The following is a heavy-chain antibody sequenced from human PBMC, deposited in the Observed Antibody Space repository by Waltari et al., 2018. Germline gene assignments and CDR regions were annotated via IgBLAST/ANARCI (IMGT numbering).Heavy chain of an antibody. CDR2: IDWDDDK. CDR3: ARICHYYGLYGMDV. V-gene: IGHV2-70*15. Sequence: QVTLRESGPALVKPTQTLTLTCTFSGFSLSTSGMCVSWIRQPPGKALEWLARIDWDDDKYYSTSRKTRLTISKDTSKNQVVLTMTNMDPVDTATYYCARICHYYGLYGMDVWGQGTTVTVSS. J-gene: IGHJ6*02. D-gene: IGHD3-10*01. CDR1: GFSLSTSGMC.